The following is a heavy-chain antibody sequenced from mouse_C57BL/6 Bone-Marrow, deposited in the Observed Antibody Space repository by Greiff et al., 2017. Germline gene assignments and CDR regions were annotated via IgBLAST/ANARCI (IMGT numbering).Heavy chain of an antibody. CDR1: GFTFSSYA. CDR2: ISSGGDYI. Sequence: EVKLMESGEGLVKPGGSLKLSCAASGFTFSSYAMSWVRQTPEKRLEWVAYISSGGDYIYYADTVKGRFTISRDNARNTLYLQMSSLKSEDTAMYYCTRWGYDFDYWGQGTTLTVSS. V-gene: IGHV5-9-1*02. J-gene: IGHJ2*01. D-gene: IGHD2-2*01. CDR3: TRWGYDFDY.